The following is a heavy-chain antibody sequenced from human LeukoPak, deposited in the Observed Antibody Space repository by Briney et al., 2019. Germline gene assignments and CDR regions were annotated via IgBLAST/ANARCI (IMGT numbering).Heavy chain of an antibody. CDR1: GFTFDDYA. CDR3: AKDMGYSGNYRTPDY. D-gene: IGHD1-26*01. J-gene: IGHJ4*02. CDR2: ISWNSGSM. V-gene: IGHV3-9*01. Sequence: PGGSLRLSCVASGFTFDDYAMHWVRQAPGKGLEWVSGISWNSGSMGYADSVKGRFTISRDNAKNSLYLQMNSPRAEDTALYYCAKDMGYSGNYRTPDYWGQGTLVTVSS.